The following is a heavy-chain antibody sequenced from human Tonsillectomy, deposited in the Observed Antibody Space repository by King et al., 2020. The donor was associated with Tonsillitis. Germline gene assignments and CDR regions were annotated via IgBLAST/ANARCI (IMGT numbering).Heavy chain of an antibody. CDR2: IYTSGSS. J-gene: IGHJ6*03. Sequence: HVQLQESGPGLVKPSQTLSLTCTVSGDSMNRGTYYWSWLRQPAGKGLEWIGRIYTSGSSNFNPSLKSRVTISLDTSKNQFSLNLTSVTAADTAVYFCTRDVFGSGALNGVEYNYYYMDVWGKGTTVTVSS. V-gene: IGHV4-61*02. CDR3: TRDVFGSGALNGVEYNYYYMDV. CDR1: GDSMNRGTYY. D-gene: IGHD3-3*01.